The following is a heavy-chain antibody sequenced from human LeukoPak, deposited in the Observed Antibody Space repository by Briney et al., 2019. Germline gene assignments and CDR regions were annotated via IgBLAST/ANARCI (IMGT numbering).Heavy chain of an antibody. CDR1: GFTFSSYE. CDR2: ISYDGSNK. J-gene: IGHJ4*02. V-gene: IGHV3-30*04. Sequence: PGGSLRLSCAASGFTFSSYEMNWVRQAPGKGLEWVAVISYDGSNKYYADSVKGRFTISRDNSKNTLYLQMNSLRAEDTAVYYCAKVQYSRGVLDYWGQGTLVTVSS. CDR3: AKVQYSRGVLDY. D-gene: IGHD6-6*01.